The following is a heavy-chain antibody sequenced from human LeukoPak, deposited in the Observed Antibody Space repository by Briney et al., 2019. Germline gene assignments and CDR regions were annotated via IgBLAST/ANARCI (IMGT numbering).Heavy chain of an antibody. D-gene: IGHD6-19*01. CDR2: FYYSGST. J-gene: IGHJ4*02. Sequence: SETLSLTCTVSGGSISSRSYYWGWIRQPPGRGLVWIGSFYYSGSTYYNPSLKSRVTMSVDTSKNQFSLNLTSVTAADTAVYYCASSGWTFDYWGQGTLVTVSS. V-gene: IGHV4-39*07. CDR1: GGSISSRSYY. CDR3: ASSGWTFDY.